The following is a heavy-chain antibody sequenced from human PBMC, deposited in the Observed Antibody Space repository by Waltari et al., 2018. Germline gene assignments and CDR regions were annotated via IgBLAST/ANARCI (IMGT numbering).Heavy chain of an antibody. CDR3: ARGPYGWNYEGWFDP. CDR2: INHSGST. CDR1: GGSFSGYY. V-gene: IGHV4-34*01. J-gene: IGHJ5*02. D-gene: IGHD1-7*01. Sequence: QVQLQQWGAGLLKPSETLSLTCAVYGGSFSGYYWSWIRQPPGKGLEWIGEINHSGSTNYNPSLKSRVTISVDTSKNQFSLKLSSVTAADTAVYYCARGPYGWNYEGWFDPWGQGTLVTVSS.